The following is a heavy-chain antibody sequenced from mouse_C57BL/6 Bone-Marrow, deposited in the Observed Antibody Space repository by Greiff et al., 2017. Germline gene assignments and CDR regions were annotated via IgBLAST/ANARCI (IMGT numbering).Heavy chain of an antibody. CDR3: ARPYDYNDGYYFDY. Sequence: VQLQQSGPELVKPGASVKIPCKASGYAFSSSWMNWVKQRPGKGLEWIGRIYPGDGATNYNGKFKGKATLTADKSSGTAYMQLSSLTSEDSAVYFYARPYDYNDGYYFDYWGQGTTLTVSS. CDR1: GYAFSSSW. J-gene: IGHJ2*01. D-gene: IGHD2-4*01. CDR2: IYPGDGAT. V-gene: IGHV1-82*01.